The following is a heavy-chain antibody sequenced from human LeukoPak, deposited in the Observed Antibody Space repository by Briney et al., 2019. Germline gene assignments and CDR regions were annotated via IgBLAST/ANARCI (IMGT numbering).Heavy chain of an antibody. CDR1: GYRFFSYW. D-gene: IGHD6-19*01. Sequence: GESLKISCKGSGYRFFSYWIGWVRQMPGKGLEWMGIIHPADSETRYSPSFQGQVTISADKSISATYLQWSSLKASDTAMYYCARDSGSGWSIVDYWGQGTLVTVSS. V-gene: IGHV5-51*01. J-gene: IGHJ4*02. CDR2: IHPADSET. CDR3: ARDSGSGWSIVDY.